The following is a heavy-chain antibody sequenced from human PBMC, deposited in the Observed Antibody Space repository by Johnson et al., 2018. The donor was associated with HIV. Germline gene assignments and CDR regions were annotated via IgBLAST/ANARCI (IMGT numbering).Heavy chain of an antibody. CDR2: MSFDGSNR. Sequence: QVQLVESGGGVVQPGRSLRLSCAASGFTFSSYPMHWVRQAPGKGLECVAVMSFDGSNRYYADSVKGRFTISRDNSNNTLYLQMNSLRAEDTAVYYCAKVFYGGNNPQHAYDIWGQGTMVTVSS. CDR3: AKVFYGGNNPQHAYDI. V-gene: IGHV3-30*04. D-gene: IGHD4-23*01. CDR1: GFTFSSYP. J-gene: IGHJ3*02.